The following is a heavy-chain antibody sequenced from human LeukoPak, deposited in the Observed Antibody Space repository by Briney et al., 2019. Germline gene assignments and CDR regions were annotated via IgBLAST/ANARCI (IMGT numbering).Heavy chain of an antibody. Sequence: GGSLRLSCAASGFTFSGSAMHWVRQASGKGLEWVGRIRSKPNNYATAYAASVKGRFTISRDDSKNTAYLQMNSLKTEDTAIYYCTGSYSGSATALEYWGQGTLVTVSS. D-gene: IGHD1-26*01. CDR2: IRSKPNNYAT. J-gene: IGHJ4*02. CDR1: GFTFSGSA. CDR3: TGSYSGSATALEY. V-gene: IGHV3-73*01.